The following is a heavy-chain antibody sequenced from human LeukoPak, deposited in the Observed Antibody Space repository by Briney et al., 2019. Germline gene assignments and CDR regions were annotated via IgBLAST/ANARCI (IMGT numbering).Heavy chain of an antibody. V-gene: IGHV3-15*07. D-gene: IGHD6-13*01. CDR1: GFTFSNAW. CDR2: IKSKTDGGTT. Sequence: GGSLRLSCAASGFTFSNAWMNWVRQAPGKGLEWVGRIKSKTDGGTTDYAAPVKGRFTISRDDSKNTLYLQMNSLKTEDTAVYYCTTGSPYSSSHDTFDYWGQGTLVTVSS. CDR3: TTGSPYSSSHDTFDY. J-gene: IGHJ4*02.